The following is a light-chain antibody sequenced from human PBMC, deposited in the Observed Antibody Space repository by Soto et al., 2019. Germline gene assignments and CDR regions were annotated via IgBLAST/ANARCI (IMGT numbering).Light chain of an antibody. V-gene: IGKV4-1*01. CDR3: QQYSNTPPYT. CDR1: QNVLYKSNNENY. J-gene: IGKJ2*01. Sequence: DIVMTQSPDSLAVSLGERATINCKSSQNVLYKSNNENYLAWFQQKPGQPPKLLIYWASTRKSGVPDRFTGSGSGSNFTLTISSLQAEDVAVYYCQQYSNTPPYTFGQGTRLEI. CDR2: WAS.